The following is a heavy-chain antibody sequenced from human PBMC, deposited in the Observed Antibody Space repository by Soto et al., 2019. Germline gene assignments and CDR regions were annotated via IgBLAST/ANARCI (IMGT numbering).Heavy chain of an antibody. J-gene: IGHJ4*02. V-gene: IGHV1-46*01. D-gene: IGHD3-10*01. Sequence: QVQLVQSGAAVREPGASVKVSCKTSGYNFVSNHIHWVRQTPAQGLEWMGIINPIDGSISYAQKFRGRVTVTRDTPTSSVYMELRGLTPADTAVYFCARDLFGSRTIDYWGPGTLVTVSS. CDR3: ARDLFGSRTIDY. CDR2: INPIDGSI. CDR1: GYNFVSNH.